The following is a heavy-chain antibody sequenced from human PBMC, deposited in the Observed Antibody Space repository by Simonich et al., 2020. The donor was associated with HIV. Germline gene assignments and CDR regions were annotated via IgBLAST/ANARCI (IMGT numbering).Heavy chain of an antibody. J-gene: IGHJ4*02. CDR3: ARGFYQRLYYFDY. V-gene: IGHV4-34*01. Sequence: QVQLQQWGAGLLKPSETLSLTCAVYGGSFSGYYWSWIRQPPGKGLEWIGELNHSGSTNYNPSLKSRVTISVEPSKNQFSLKLSSVTAADTAVYYCARGFYQRLYYFDYWGQGTLVTVSS. D-gene: IGHD2-2*01. CDR2: LNHSGST. CDR1: GGSFSGYY.